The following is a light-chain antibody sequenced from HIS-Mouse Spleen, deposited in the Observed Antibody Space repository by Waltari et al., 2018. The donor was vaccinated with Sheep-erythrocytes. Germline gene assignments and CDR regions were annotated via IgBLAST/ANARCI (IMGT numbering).Light chain of an antibody. CDR3: YSTDSSGNHWV. CDR2: EDS. J-gene: IGLJ3*02. V-gene: IGLV3-10*01. Sequence: SYELTQPPSVSVSPGQTARITCSGAALPKKYAYWYQQKSGQAPVLVIYEDSKRPSGFPERFSGSSSGTMATLTISGAQVEDDADYYCYSTDSSGNHWVFGGGTKLTVL. CDR1: ALPKKY.